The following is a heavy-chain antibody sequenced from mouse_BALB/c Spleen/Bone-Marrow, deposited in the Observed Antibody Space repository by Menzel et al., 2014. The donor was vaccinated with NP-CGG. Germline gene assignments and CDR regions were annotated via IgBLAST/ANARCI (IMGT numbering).Heavy chain of an antibody. Sequence: QVQLQQSGSVLVRPGASVKLSCKASGYTLTSSRMHWAKQRPGQGLEWIGEIHPNSGNTNYNEKFKGKATLTVDTSSSTAYVDLRSLTSEDSAVYYCARHYRYAYYFDYWGQGTTLTVSS. CDR1: GYTLTSSR. D-gene: IGHD2-14*01. V-gene: IGHV1S130*01. J-gene: IGHJ2*01. CDR3: ARHYRYAYYFDY. CDR2: IHPNSGNT.